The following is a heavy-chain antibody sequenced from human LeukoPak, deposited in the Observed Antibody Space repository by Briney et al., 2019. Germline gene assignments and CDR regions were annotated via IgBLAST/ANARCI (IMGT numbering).Heavy chain of an antibody. V-gene: IGHV3-23*01. CDR1: GFTFSNYA. Sequence: GGSLRLSCAASGFTFSNYAMSWVRQAPGKGLEWVSTISGTGGSTYYADSVKGRFTISRDNSKNTLYLQMNSLRAEDTAVYYCAKDRPYDYDSGSSRIDYWGQGTLVTVSP. J-gene: IGHJ4*02. D-gene: IGHD3-10*01. CDR3: AKDRPYDYDSGSSRIDY. CDR2: ISGTGGST.